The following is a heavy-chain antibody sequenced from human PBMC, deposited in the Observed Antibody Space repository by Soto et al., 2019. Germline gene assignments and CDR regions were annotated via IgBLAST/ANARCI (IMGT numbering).Heavy chain of an antibody. CDR2: ISYNGDST. D-gene: IGHD3-10*01. V-gene: IGHV3-64*01. CDR1: GFTFSNYA. Sequence: EVQLVESGGGLVQPGGSLRLSCAASGFTFSNYAMLWVRQAPGKGLEYVSAISYNGDSTYYANSVKGRITISRDNSKNTLYLQMGSLRTEDMAVYYCARARDYGSGKYYNDYWGQGTLVTVSS. CDR3: ARARDYGSGKYYNDY. J-gene: IGHJ4*02.